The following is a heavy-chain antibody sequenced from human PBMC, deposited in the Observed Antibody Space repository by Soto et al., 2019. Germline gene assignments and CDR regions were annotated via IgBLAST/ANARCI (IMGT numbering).Heavy chain of an antibody. CDR3: ARDSAGFPFDY. D-gene: IGHD2-15*01. CDR1: GFTFSIYW. Sequence: EVQLVESGGGLVQPGGSLRLSCAASGFTFSIYWMSWVRQAPGGGLEWVANIEPDGSEKYYVDSVKGRFTISRDNAKNSVYLQMNSLAAEDAAVYYCARDSAGFPFDYWGQGTLVTVSS. V-gene: IGHV3-7*01. J-gene: IGHJ4*02. CDR2: IEPDGSEK.